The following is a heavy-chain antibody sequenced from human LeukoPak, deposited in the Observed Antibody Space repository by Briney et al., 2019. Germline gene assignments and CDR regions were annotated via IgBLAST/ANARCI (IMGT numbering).Heavy chain of an antibody. V-gene: IGHV1-69*13. D-gene: IGHD4-23*01. CDR2: IIPIFGTA. CDR1: GGTFSNCA. J-gene: IGHJ4*02. CDR3: ARGWLAETTVVTPYNY. Sequence: SVKVSCKTSGGTFSNCAISWVRQAPGQGLEWMGGIIPIFGTAHYAQKFQGRVTITADESTSTAYMELSSLRSEDTAVYYCARGWLAETTVVTPYNYWGQGTVVTVSS.